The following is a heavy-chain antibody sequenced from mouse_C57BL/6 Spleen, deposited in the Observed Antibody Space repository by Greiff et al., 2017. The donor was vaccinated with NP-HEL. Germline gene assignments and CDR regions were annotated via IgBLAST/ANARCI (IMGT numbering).Heavy chain of an antibody. V-gene: IGHV1-42*01. D-gene: IGHD2-5*01. CDR3: ARGEAYYSNDYAMDY. CDR2: INPSTGGT. CDR1: GYSFTGYY. J-gene: IGHJ4*01. Sequence: VQLQQSGPELVKPGASVKISCKASGYSFTGYYMNWVKQSPEKSLEWIGEINPSTGGTTYNQKFKAKATLTVDKSSSTAYMQLKSLTSEDSAVYYCARGEAYYSNDYAMDYWGQGTSVTVSS.